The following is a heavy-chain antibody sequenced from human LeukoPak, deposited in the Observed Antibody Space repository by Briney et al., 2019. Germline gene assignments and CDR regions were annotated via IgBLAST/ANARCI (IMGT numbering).Heavy chain of an antibody. CDR1: GGSISSSNW. D-gene: IGHD3-22*01. J-gene: IGHJ4*02. Sequence: SETLSLTCAVSGGSISSSNWWGWVRQPPGKGLEWIGEIYHSGSTNYNPSLKSRVTISVDKSKNQFSLKLSSVTAADTAVYYCAKKPVYYYDSSGYYPVDCWGQGTLVTVSS. CDR2: IYHSGST. V-gene: IGHV4-4*02. CDR3: AKKPVYYYDSSGYYPVDC.